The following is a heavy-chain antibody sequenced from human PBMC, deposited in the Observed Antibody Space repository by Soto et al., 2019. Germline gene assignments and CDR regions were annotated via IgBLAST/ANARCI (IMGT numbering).Heavy chain of an antibody. J-gene: IGHJ4*02. D-gene: IGHD2-2*01. V-gene: IGHV4-59*01. CDR3: AKYRRTQAEGFTLDY. CDR2: IYYTGST. CDR1: GDSINNYY. Sequence: XGTLSLTCTVSGDSINNYYWSGIRQPPGKKLEWIGYIYYTGSTTYNPSLEGRVTMSVDTSKNQFSLKLNSVNAADTAVYYCAKYRRTQAEGFTLDYWGRGTLVTVSS.